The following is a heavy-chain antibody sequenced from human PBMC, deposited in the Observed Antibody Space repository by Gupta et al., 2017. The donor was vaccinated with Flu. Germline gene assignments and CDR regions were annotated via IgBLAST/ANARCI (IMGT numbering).Heavy chain of an antibody. CDR2: AYFRSKWYC. Sequence: SAEMLCGKSAAWGGIRHSPSRCLEWLGMAYFRSKWYCDYAPSLRGRILLTKDTSKTQVSLRLNSVTPDDTAVYYCARAIHGLCVGGWGPGSTVTVSP. CDR3: ARAIHGLCVGG. D-gene: IGHD3-16*01. J-gene: IGHJ4*02. V-gene: IGHV6-1*01. CDR1: AEMLCGKSAA.